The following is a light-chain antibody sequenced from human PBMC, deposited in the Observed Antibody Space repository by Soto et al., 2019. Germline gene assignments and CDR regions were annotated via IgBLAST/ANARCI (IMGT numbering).Light chain of an antibody. CDR2: AAS. CDR3: QQYNNWPRGEART. CDR1: QSISSY. J-gene: IGKJ1*01. Sequence: DIQMTQSPSSLSASVGDRATITCRASQSISSYLNWYQQTPGKAPKLLIYAASSLQSGVPSRFSGSGSGTDFTLTISRLQPEDFAVYYCQQYNNWPRGEARTFGQGTKVDIK. V-gene: IGKV1-39*01.